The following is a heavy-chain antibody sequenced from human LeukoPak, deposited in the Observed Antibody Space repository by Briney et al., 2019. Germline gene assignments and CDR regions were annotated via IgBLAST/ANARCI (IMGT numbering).Heavy chain of an antibody. J-gene: IGHJ4*02. D-gene: IGHD6-6*01. CDR3: ARDQLKEQLPDY. CDR1: GGSFTNTA. V-gene: IGHV1-69*05. CDR2: IIPIFGTA. Sequence: SVKVSCTASGGSFTNTAINWVRQAPGQGLEWMGGIIPIFGTANYAQKFQGRVTITTDESTSTAYMELSSLRSEDTAVYYCARDQLKEQLPDYWGQGTLVTVSS.